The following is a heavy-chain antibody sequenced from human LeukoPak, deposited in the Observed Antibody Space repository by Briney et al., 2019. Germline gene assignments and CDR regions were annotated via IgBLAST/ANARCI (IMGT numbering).Heavy chain of an antibody. J-gene: IGHJ4*02. D-gene: IGHD6-13*01. CDR3: ARGRRWAAAAILY. CDR1: GGSFRNYF. Sequence: SETLSLTCGVYGGSFRNYFWTWIRQPPGKGLEWIGEINHLGNTNYNPSLKSRVTMSIDTSNNQFSLKLSSVTAADTAVYYCARGRRWAAAAILYWGQGTLVTVSS. CDR2: INHLGNT. V-gene: IGHV4-34*01.